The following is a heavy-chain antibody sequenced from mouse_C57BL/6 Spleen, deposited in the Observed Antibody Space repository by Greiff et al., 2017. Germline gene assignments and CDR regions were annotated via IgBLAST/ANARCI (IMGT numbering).Heavy chain of an antibody. J-gene: IGHJ3*01. Sequence: QVQLQQPGAELVMPGASVKLSCKASGYTFTSYWMHWVKQRPGQGLEWIGEIDPSDSYTNYNQKFKGKSTLTVDKSSSTADMQLSSLTSEDSAVYYCARDLSRYWGQGTLVTVSA. CDR1: GYTFTSYW. CDR3: ARDLSRY. V-gene: IGHV1-69*01. CDR2: IDPSDSYT. D-gene: IGHD5-1*01.